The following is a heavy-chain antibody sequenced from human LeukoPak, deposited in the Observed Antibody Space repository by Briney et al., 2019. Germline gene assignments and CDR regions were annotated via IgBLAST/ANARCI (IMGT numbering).Heavy chain of an antibody. D-gene: IGHD5-24*01. CDR1: GFTFSNFA. CDR2: ISWNSGSI. J-gene: IGHJ3*02. Sequence: GGSLRLSCAASGFTFSNFAMSWVRQAPGKGLEWVSGISWNSGSIGYADSVKGRFTISRDNAKNSLYLQMNSLRAEDTALYYCAKDAVEMATLGDAFDIWGQGTMVTVSS. CDR3: AKDAVEMATLGDAFDI. V-gene: IGHV3-9*01.